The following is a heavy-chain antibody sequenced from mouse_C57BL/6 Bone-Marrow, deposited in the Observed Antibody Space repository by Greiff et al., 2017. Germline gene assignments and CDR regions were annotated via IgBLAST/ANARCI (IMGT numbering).Heavy chain of an antibody. V-gene: IGHV1-75*01. CDR1: GYTFTDYY. CDR2: IFPGSGST. CDR3: ARMTTVVAIPLDY. D-gene: IGHD1-1*01. J-gene: IGHJ2*01. Sequence: QVQLQQSGPELVKPGASVKISCKASGYTFTDYYINWVQQRPGQGLEWIGWIFPGSGSTYYNEKFKGKATLTVDKSSSTAYMLLSSLTSEDSAVYFCARMTTVVAIPLDYWGQGTTLTVSS.